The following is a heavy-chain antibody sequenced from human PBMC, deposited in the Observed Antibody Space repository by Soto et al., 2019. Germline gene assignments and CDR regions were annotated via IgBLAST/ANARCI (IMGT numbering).Heavy chain of an antibody. J-gene: IGHJ4*02. V-gene: IGHV3-23*05. CDR1: GFTFGAYA. Sequence: EVQLLESGGGLVQPGGSLRLSCAASGFTFGAYAMSWVRQAPGKGLEWVSAIDNSGSSTYYIDSVKGRFTISRDNSMNTLYLQMNSLRAEDTAVYYCASRLSGVYFDFWGQGTLVTVSS. D-gene: IGHD3-10*01. CDR3: ASRLSGVYFDF. CDR2: IDNSGSST.